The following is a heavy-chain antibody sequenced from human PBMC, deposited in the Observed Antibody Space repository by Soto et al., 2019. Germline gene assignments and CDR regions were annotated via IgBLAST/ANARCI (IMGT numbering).Heavy chain of an antibody. J-gene: IGHJ5*02. Sequence: QVRLVESGGGVVQPGRSLRLSCTASGFSFSSYAMYWFRQPPGKGLEWVAVISQDGINKHYADSVKGHVTVSRDNSNHSLELQLNSLRGEDTAMYYCARDMYSSDYFVKWFEPWGQGTLVTVSS. CDR3: ARDMYSSDYFVKWFEP. D-gene: IGHD6-19*01. V-gene: IGHV3-30-3*01. CDR2: ISQDGINK. CDR1: GFSFSSYA.